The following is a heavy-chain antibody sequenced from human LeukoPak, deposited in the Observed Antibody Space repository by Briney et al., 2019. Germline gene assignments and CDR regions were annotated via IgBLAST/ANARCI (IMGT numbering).Heavy chain of an antibody. V-gene: IGHV3-21*01. CDR3: ARDIAAAGIGTAY. D-gene: IGHD6-13*01. J-gene: IGHJ4*02. Sequence: TGGSLRLSCAASGFTFSSYAMSWVRQAPGKGLEWVSSISSSSSYIYYADSVEGRFTISRDNAKNSLYLQMNSLRAEDTAVYYCARDIAAAGIGTAYWGQGTLVTVSS. CDR1: GFTFSSYA. CDR2: ISSSSSYI.